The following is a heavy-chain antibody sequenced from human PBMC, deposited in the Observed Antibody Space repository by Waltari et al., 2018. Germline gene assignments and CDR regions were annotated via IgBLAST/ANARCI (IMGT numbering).Heavy chain of an antibody. CDR3: ARGDYDYSGYIDY. CDR2: LWYDGSSQ. J-gene: IGHJ4*02. CDR1: GFAFRRFA. Sequence: QVQLVESGGGVVQPGTSLGLSCAASGFAFRRFAIQWVRQAPGKGLEWVAVLWYDGSSQYYADSVKGRITISRDKSKDTLYLQMNSLRAEDTAVYYCARGDYDYSGYIDYWGQGTLVTVSS. D-gene: IGHD3-22*01. V-gene: IGHV3-33*01.